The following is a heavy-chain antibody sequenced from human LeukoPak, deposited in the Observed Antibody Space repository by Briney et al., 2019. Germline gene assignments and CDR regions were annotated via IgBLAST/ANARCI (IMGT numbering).Heavy chain of an antibody. CDR1: GFTFSTYV. Sequence: GGSLRLSCSVSGFTFSTYVMRWVRQAPGKGLEYVSAISSNGDNTYYADSVKGRFTISRDNSKNALYLQMSSLRADDTAVYYCVRGTGYWGQGTLVTVSS. J-gene: IGHJ4*02. V-gene: IGHV3-64D*06. CDR2: ISSNGDNT. CDR3: VRGTGY.